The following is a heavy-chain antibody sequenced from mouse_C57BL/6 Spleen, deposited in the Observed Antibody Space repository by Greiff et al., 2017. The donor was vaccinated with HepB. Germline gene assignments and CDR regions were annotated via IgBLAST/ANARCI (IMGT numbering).Heavy chain of an antibody. J-gene: IGHJ4*01. CDR1: GYTFTSYW. Sequence: QVQLQQSGAELVRPGSSVKLSCKASGYTFTSYWMDWVKQRPGQGLEWIGNIYPSDSETHYNQKFKDKATLTVDKSSSTAYMQLSSLTSEDSAVYYCARDDYDGGVYAMDYWGQGTSVTVSS. D-gene: IGHD2-4*01. CDR3: ARDDYDGGVYAMDY. CDR2: IYPSDSET. V-gene: IGHV1-61*01.